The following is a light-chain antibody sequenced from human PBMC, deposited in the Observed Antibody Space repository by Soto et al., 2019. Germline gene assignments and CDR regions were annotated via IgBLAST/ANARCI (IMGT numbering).Light chain of an antibody. CDR2: DVS. V-gene: IGLV2-14*03. J-gene: IGLJ1*01. CDR3: SSYIGTGYV. CDR1: SSDVGGYNY. Sequence: SALTQPASVSGSPGQSITMSCTGTSSDVGGYNYVYWYQQHPGKAPKLMIYDVSNRPSGVSTRFSGSKSGNTASLTISGLQAEDEADYYCSSYIGTGYVFGTGTKLTVL.